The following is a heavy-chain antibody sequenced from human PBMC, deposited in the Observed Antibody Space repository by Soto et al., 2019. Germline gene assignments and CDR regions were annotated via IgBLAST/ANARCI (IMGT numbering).Heavy chain of an antibody. D-gene: IGHD3-10*01. CDR3: ARGPNVTMVRVGSLTRKTNWFDP. Sequence: EVQLVESGGGLVQPGGSLRLSCAASGFTFSSYDMHWVRQATGKGLEWVSAIGTAGDTYYPGSVKGRFTISRENAKNSLYLQMNSLRAEDTAVYYCARGPNVTMVRVGSLTRKTNWFDPWGQGTLVTVSS. CDR2: IGTAGDT. V-gene: IGHV3-13*01. J-gene: IGHJ5*02. CDR1: GFTFSSYD.